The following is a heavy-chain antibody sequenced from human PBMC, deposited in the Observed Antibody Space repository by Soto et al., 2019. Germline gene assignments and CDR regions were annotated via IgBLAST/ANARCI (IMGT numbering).Heavy chain of an antibody. CDR2: IWYDGSNK. Sequence: QVQLVESGGGVVQPGRSLRLSCAASGFTFSSYGMHWVRQAPGKGLEWVAVIWYDGSNKYYADSVKGRFTISRDNSKNTLYLQMNSLRAEDTAVYYCARGNGGYYYGMDVLGQGTTVTVSS. V-gene: IGHV3-33*01. J-gene: IGHJ6*02. D-gene: IGHD1-1*01. CDR1: GFTFSSYG. CDR3: ARGNGGYYYGMDV.